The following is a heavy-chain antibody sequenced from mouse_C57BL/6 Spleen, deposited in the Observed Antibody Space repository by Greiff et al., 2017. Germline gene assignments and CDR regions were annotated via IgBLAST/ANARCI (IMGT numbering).Heavy chain of an antibody. D-gene: IGHD1-1*01. CDR3: ARRYYGSTPYWYFDV. J-gene: IGHJ1*03. CDR1: GYTFTSYW. CDR2: IDPNSGGT. V-gene: IGHV1-72*01. Sequence: QVQLQQPGAELVKPGASVKLSCKASGYTFTSYWMHWVKQRPGRGLEWIGRIDPNSGGTKYNEKFKSKATLPVDKPSSTAYMQLSSLTSEDSAVYYCARRYYGSTPYWYFDVWGTGTTVTVSS.